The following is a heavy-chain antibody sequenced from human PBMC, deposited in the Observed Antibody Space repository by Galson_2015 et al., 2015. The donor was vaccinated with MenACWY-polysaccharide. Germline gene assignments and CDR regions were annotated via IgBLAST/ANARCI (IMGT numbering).Heavy chain of an antibody. CDR1: GYAFTNFA. V-gene: IGHV1-3*01. CDR2: INAGNGDT. J-gene: IGHJ4*02. Sequence: SVKVSCKASGYAFTNFATHWVRQAPGQGLEWMGWINAGNGDTKYSQKFQGRVTLIVDTSATTAYMQLSSLRPEDTALYYCARGYVRWSHRPDYWCQGTLVTVSS. D-gene: IGHD3-16*02. CDR3: ARGYVRWSHRPDY.